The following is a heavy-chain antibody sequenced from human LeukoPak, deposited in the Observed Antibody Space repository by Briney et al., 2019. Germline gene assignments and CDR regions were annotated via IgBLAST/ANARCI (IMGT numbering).Heavy chain of an antibody. CDR3: AVRAGGYWFDP. Sequence: ASVKVSCKASGYVFTSYDINWVRQATGQGLEWMGWMIPDSGNTGYAQKFQGRVTMTRNTSINTAYLELSSLRSDDTAVYYCAVRAGGYWFDPWGQGTLVTVSP. CDR1: GYVFTSYD. J-gene: IGHJ5*02. D-gene: IGHD3-16*01. V-gene: IGHV1-8*01. CDR2: MIPDSGNT.